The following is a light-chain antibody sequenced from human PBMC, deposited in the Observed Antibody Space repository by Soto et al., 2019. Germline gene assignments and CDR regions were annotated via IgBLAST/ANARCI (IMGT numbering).Light chain of an antibody. CDR3: QQSYSTPWT. Sequence: DIQMTQSPSNLSASVEDRVTIACRASQSISSWLAWYQQKPGKAPKLLIYDASSLQSGVPSRFSGSGSGTGFTLAISSLQPEDFATYYCQQSYSTPWTFGQGTKVDIK. CDR2: DAS. CDR1: QSISSW. V-gene: IGKV1-39*01. J-gene: IGKJ1*01.